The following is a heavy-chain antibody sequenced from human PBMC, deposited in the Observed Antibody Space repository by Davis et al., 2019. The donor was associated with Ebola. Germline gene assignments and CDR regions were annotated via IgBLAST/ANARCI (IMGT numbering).Heavy chain of an antibody. V-gene: IGHV3-21*01. CDR2: ISSSISTI. D-gene: IGHD6-13*01. J-gene: IGHJ6*02. CDR3: ARQDRYSSSWAGLNYYYYGMDV. Sequence: GGSLRLSFAASGFTFSSYSMNWFRQAPGKGREWVSSISSSISTISYANSVKGRFTISRDNAKNSLYLQMNSLRAEDTAVYYCARQDRYSSSWAGLNYYYYGMDVWGQGTTVTVSS. CDR1: GFTFSSYS.